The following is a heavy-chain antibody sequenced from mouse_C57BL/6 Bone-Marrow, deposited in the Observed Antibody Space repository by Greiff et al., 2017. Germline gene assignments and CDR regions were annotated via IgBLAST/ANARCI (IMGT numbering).Heavy chain of an antibody. Sequence: EVQLPPSGPELVKPGDSVKISCKASGYSFTGYFMNWVMPSHGTSLEWIGRITPYNGDTFYNQKFKVKATLTVDKSSPTAHMEIRSLTSEDSAVYYCERDRPSGSSPYYLDYWGQGTTLTVSS. D-gene: IGHD1-1*01. CDR2: ITPYNGDT. CDR3: ERDRPSGSSPYYLDY. J-gene: IGHJ2*01. CDR1: GYSFTGYF. V-gene: IGHV1-20*01.